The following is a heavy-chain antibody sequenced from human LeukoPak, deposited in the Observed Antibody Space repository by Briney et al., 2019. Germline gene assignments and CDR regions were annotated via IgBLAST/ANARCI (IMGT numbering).Heavy chain of an antibody. J-gene: IGHJ6*03. CDR2: IIPIFGTA. D-gene: IGHD6-13*01. CDR1: GGTFSSYA. V-gene: IGHV1-69*05. CDR3: ARTLVAAAGTDNYYYYYMDV. Sequence: ASVKVSCKASGGTFSSYAISWVRQAPGQGLEWMGGIIPIFGTANYAQKFQGRVTITTDESTSTAYMELSSLRSEDTAVYYCARTLVAAAGTDNYYYYYMDVWGKGTTVTVPS.